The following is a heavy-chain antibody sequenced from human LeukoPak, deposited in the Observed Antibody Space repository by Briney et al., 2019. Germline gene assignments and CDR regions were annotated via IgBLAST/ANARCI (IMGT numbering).Heavy chain of an antibody. D-gene: IGHD2-21*02. CDR2: IIPIFGTA. J-gene: IGHJ4*02. CDR3: ARTIYCGGDCYSYFDY. V-gene: IGHV1-69*05. Sequence: SVKVSCKASGGTFSSYAISWVRQAPGQGLEWMGRIIPIFGTANYAQKFQGRVTITTDESTSTAYMELSSLGSEDTAVYYCARTIYCGGDCYSYFDYWGQGTLSPSPQ. CDR1: GGTFSSYA.